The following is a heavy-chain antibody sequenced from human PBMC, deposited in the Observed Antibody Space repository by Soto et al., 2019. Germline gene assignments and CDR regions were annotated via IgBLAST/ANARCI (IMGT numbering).Heavy chain of an antibody. J-gene: IGHJ6*02. CDR2: IIPILRTP. V-gene: IGHV1-69*01. CDR3: ARDDWEYTYSPGHNFYSLDV. D-gene: IGHD3-9*01. CDR1: GGTFSNYA. Sequence: QVQLVQSGAEVKKPGSSVKVSCKSSGGTFSNYALSWVRRAPGQGLEWMGGIIPILRTPNYAQKFQGRVTISADESTSTAYMELSSLRSEDTAIYYCARDDWEYTYSPGHNFYSLDVWGQGTPVAVSS.